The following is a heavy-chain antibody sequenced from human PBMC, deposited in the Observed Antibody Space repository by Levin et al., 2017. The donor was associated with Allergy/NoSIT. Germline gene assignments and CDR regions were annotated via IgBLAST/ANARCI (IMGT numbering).Heavy chain of an antibody. CDR3: ARGRSGSYGDY. D-gene: IGHD3-10*01. CDR2: INSDGSST. V-gene: IGHV3-74*01. Sequence: GESLKISCAASGFTFTSYWMYWVRQAPGKGLVWVSRINSDGSSTNYADSVKGRFTISRDNAKNTLYLQMNSLRAEDTAVYYCARGRSGSYGDYWGQGTLVTVSS. J-gene: IGHJ4*02. CDR1: GFTFTSYW.